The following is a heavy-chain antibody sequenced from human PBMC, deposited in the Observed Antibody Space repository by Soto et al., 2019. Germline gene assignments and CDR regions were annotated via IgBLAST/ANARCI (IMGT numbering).Heavy chain of an antibody. Sequence: GASGKVSCKASGGTFSSYAISWVRQAPGEGLEWMGGIIPIFGTANYAQKFQGRVTITADKSTSTAYMELSSLRSEDTAVYYCARDITKRSYYYGMDVWGQGTTVTVSS. D-gene: IGHD3-3*01. CDR1: GGTFSSYA. V-gene: IGHV1-69*06. CDR3: ARDITKRSYYYGMDV. CDR2: IIPIFGTA. J-gene: IGHJ6*02.